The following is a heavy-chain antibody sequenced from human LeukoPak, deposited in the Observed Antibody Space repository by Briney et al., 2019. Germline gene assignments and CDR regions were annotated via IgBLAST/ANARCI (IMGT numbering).Heavy chain of an antibody. V-gene: IGHV3-73*01. CDR3: TRIWKAGSSYTDYGGNQDY. D-gene: IGHD4-23*01. Sequence: GGSLKLSCAASGLTFSGSAMHWVRQASGKGLKWVGRIRSKANSYATAYAASVKGRFTISRDDSKNTGYLQMNSLKTEDTAVYYCTRIWKAGSSYTDYGGNQDYWGQGTLVTVSS. J-gene: IGHJ4*02. CDR2: IRSKANSYAT. CDR1: GLTFSGSA.